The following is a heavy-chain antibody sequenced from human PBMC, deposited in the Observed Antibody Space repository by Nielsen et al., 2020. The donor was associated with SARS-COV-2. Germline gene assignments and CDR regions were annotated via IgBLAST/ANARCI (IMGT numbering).Heavy chain of an antibody. CDR3: ARDNVSTYYYDSSGYFRY. Sequence: GESLKISCAASGFTFSSYWMSWVRQAPGKGLEWVANIKQDGSEKYYVDSVKGRFTISRDNAKNSLYLQMNSLRAEDTAVYYCARDNVSTYYYDSSGYFRYWGQGTLVTVSS. D-gene: IGHD3-22*01. CDR2: IKQDGSEK. CDR1: GFTFSSYW. J-gene: IGHJ4*02. V-gene: IGHV3-7*01.